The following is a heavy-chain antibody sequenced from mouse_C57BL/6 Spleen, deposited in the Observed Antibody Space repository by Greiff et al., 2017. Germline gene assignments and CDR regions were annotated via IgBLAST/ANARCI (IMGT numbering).Heavy chain of an antibody. Sequence: EVQLQQSGPELVKPGASVKISCKASGYTFTDYYMNWVKQSHGKSLEWIGDINPNNGGTSYNQKFKGKATLTVDKSSSTAYMELRSLTSEDSAVYYCARWAYDYGAYWGQGTLVTVSA. J-gene: IGHJ3*01. V-gene: IGHV1-26*01. CDR2: INPNNGGT. D-gene: IGHD2-4*01. CDR1: GYTFTDYY. CDR3: ARWAYDYGAY.